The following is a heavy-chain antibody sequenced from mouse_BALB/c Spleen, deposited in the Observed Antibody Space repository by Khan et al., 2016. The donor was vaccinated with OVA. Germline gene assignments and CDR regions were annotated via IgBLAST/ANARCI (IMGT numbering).Heavy chain of an antibody. J-gene: IGHJ4*01. V-gene: IGHV9-3-1*01. D-gene: IGHD2-10*01. CDR2: INTYTGEP. CDR3: TRPPYFTYSLDY. Sequence: QLQLVPSGPELKKPGETVKISCKASGYTFTNYGMNWVKQSPGKALKWMGWINTYTGEPTYADDFKGRFAFSLEKSATTAYLPINNLKNEDTATYFGTRPPYFTYSLDYWGQGTSVTVSS. CDR1: GYTFTNYG.